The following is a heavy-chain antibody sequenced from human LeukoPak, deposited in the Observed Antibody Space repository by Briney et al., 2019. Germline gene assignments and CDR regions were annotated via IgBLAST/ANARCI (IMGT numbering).Heavy chain of an antibody. CDR2: IRYDGSNK. Sequence: PGGSLRLSCAASGFTFSSYGMHWVRQAPGKGLEWVAFIRYDGSNKYYADSVKGRFTISRDNSKNTLYLQMNSLRADDTAVYYCAKAGHYGDYSRRFDYWGQGTLVTVSS. CDR3: AKAGHYGDYSRRFDY. V-gene: IGHV3-30*02. D-gene: IGHD4-17*01. CDR1: GFTFSSYG. J-gene: IGHJ4*02.